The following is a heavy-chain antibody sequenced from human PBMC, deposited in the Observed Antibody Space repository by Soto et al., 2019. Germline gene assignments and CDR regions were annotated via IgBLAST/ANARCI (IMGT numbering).Heavy chain of an antibody. CDR2: IYWDDDK. D-gene: IGHD3-3*01. CDR1: GFSLTTSGVG. Sequence: QITLNESGPTVVRPTETLTLTCRFSGFSLTTSGVGVGWIHQSPGQAPEWLALIYWDDDKRYSASLKSRLTITKDTSKNQVVLTVSDLDPTDTATYYCAHRVLRTVFGLVTTTAIYFDFWGQGTPVAVSS. CDR3: AHRVLRTVFGLVTTTAIYFDF. J-gene: IGHJ4*02. V-gene: IGHV2-5*02.